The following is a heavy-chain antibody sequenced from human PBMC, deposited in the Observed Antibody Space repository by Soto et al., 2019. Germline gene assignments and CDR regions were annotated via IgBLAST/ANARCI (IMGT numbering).Heavy chain of an antibody. V-gene: IGHV3-48*02. J-gene: IGHJ6*02. D-gene: IGHD3-16*02. CDR3: ARDSPDSNSGTFGGVIVIDYYYGMDV. CDR2: ISSSSSTI. Sequence: GGSLRLSCAASGFTFSSYSMNWVRQAPGKGLEWVSYISSSSSTIYYADSVKGRFTISRDNAKNSLYLQMNSLRDEDTAVYYCARDSPDSNSGTFGGVIVIDYYYGMDVWGQGTTVTVSS. CDR1: GFTFSSYS.